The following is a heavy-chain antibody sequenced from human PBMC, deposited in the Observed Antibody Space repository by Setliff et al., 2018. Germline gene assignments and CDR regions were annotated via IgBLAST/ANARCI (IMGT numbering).Heavy chain of an antibody. D-gene: IGHD3-10*01. CDR2: IYTSGST. V-gene: IGHV4-59*08. J-gene: IGHJ6*03. Sequence: PSETLSLTCTVSGGSISSYYWSWIRQPPGKGLEWIGYIYTSGSTNYNPSLKSRVTISVDAPDNQFSVKLSSVTAADTAVYYCARHKSNGSGSYPSLYMDVWGKGIMVTVSS. CDR1: GGSISSYY. CDR3: ARHKSNGSGSYPSLYMDV.